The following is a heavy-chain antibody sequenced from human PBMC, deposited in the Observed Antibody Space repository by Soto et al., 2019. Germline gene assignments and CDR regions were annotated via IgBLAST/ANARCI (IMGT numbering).Heavy chain of an antibody. V-gene: IGHV4-59*01. Sequence: SETLSLTCTVSGSSITTSCWSWIRQAPGKGLEWIAYICYSGTTSGTTNSNPSLRSRVTISMDTSKNQFSLTVSSVTTADTAVYYCARGGSNWFDPWGQGTLVTVSS. CDR3: ARGGSNWFDP. CDR1: GSSITTSC. CDR2: ICYSGTTSGTT. J-gene: IGHJ5*02. D-gene: IGHD6-19*01.